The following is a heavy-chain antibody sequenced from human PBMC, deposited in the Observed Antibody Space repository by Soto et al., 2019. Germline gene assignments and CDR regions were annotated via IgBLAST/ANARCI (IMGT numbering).Heavy chain of an antibody. CDR2: IGNSNNPT. V-gene: IGHV3-21*02. CDR3: AREEGYCNGGPCYRGAFDF. Sequence: EVKLVESGGGLVKPGGSPRLSCAASGYTFSDYSMLWVRQAPGKGLEWLAFIGNSNNPTFYADSVRGRFTISRDNPKNSVYLQMNSLREEDTAVYFCAREEGYCNGGPCYRGAFDFWGQGTIVTVSS. J-gene: IGHJ3*01. D-gene: IGHD2-15*01. CDR1: GYTFSDYS.